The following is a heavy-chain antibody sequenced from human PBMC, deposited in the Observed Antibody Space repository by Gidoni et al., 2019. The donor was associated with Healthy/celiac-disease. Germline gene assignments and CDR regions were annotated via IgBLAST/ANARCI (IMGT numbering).Heavy chain of an antibody. J-gene: IGHJ4*02. V-gene: IGHV4-39*01. CDR3: ARAREFMITFGGVIVPPVYFDY. D-gene: IGHD3-16*02. Sequence: QLQLQESGPGLVKPSETLSLTCTVSGGSISSSSYYWGWIRQPPGKGLEWIGSIYYSGSTYYNPSLKSRVTISVDTSKNQFALKLSSVTAADTAVYYCARAREFMITFGGVIVPPVYFDYWGQGTLVTVSS. CDR1: GGSISSSSYY. CDR2: IYYSGST.